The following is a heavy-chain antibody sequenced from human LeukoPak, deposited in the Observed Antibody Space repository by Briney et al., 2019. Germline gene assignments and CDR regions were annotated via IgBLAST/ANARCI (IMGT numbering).Heavy chain of an antibody. Sequence: GGSLRLSCAASEFSVGSNYMTWVRQAPGKGLEWVSLIYSGGSTYYADSVKGRFTISRDNSKNTLYLQMNSLRAEDTAVYYCAVSFYYYYMDVWGKGTTVTVSS. CDR2: IYSGGST. J-gene: IGHJ6*03. CDR1: EFSVGSNY. V-gene: IGHV3-53*01. D-gene: IGHD1-7*01. CDR3: AVSFYYYYMDV.